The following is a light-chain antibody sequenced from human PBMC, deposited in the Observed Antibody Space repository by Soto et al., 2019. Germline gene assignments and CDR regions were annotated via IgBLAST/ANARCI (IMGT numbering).Light chain of an antibody. CDR1: QSISRF. V-gene: IGKV1-39*01. Sequence: DTQMTQSPSTLPAPEAHRVTITGRASQSISRFLNWYQQKPGKAPKLLIYAASSMQSGIPSRFSGSGSGTDFTLTISSLQPEDFATYYCQQSTIAPWTFGQGTKVDIK. CDR2: AAS. CDR3: QQSTIAPWT. J-gene: IGKJ1*01.